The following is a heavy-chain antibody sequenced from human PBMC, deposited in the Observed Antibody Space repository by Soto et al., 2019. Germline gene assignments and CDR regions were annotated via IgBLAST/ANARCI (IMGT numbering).Heavy chain of an antibody. CDR3: ARGPDRSGYAYYYGMDV. CDR2: INHSGST. D-gene: IGHD3-22*01. CDR1: GGSFSGYY. J-gene: IGHJ6*02. Sequence: QVQLQQWGAGLLKPSETLSLTCAVYGGSFSGYYWSWIRQPPGKGLEWIGEINHSGSTNYNPSLKSRVTISVDTSKNQCSLKLSSVTAADTAVYYCARGPDRSGYAYYYGMDVWGQGTTVTVSS. V-gene: IGHV4-34*01.